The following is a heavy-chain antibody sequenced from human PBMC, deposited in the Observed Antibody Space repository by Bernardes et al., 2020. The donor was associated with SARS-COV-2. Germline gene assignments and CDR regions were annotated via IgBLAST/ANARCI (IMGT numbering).Heavy chain of an antibody. V-gene: IGHV4-4*07. Sequence: SEPLSLTCTVSGCPISSYYWSWFRKPAGKGLEWIQRIYTSGSTNYNPSLKSRVTMSVDMPKNQFSLKLTSVTAADTAVYDCAREVAGARAKPGLYYGMDVWGQGTTVTVSS. J-gene: IGHJ6*02. CDR2: IYTSGST. CDR1: GCPISSYY. CDR3: AREVAGARAKPGLYYGMDV. D-gene: IGHD6-19*01.